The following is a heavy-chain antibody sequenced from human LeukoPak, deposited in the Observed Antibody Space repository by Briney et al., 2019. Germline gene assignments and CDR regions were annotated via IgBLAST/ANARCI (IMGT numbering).Heavy chain of an antibody. V-gene: IGHV3-23*01. CDR3: AKGRRDGYNYFFDY. J-gene: IGHJ4*02. CDR1: GFTFSSYA. D-gene: IGHD5-24*01. CDR2: ISGSGGST. Sequence: GGSLRLSRAASGFTFSSYAMSWVRQAPGKGLEWVSAISGSGGSTYYADSVKGRFTISRDNSKNTLYLQKNSLRAEDTAVYYCAKGRRDGYNYFFDYWGQGTLVTVSS.